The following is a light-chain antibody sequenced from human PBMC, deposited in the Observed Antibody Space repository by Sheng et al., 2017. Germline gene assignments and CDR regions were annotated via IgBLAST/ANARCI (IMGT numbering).Light chain of an antibody. J-gene: IGKJ3*01. CDR1: QSISNY. CDR3: QQSYSTPFT. CDR2: HSS. V-gene: IGKV1-39*01. Sequence: DIQMTQSPSSLSASVGDRVTITCRASQSISNYLNWYLQKPGKAPKLLIFHSSSLQSGAPLRFSGSGSGTDFTLTISSLQPEDFATYYCQQSYSTPFTFGPGTKWISN.